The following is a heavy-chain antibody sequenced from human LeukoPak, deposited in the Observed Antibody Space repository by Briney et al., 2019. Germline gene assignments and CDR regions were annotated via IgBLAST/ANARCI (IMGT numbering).Heavy chain of an antibody. CDR3: AKDGEQQLIRGYFDY. Sequence: GGSLRLSCAASAFTFSSYAMSWVRQAPGKGLEWVSVISGSGGSTFYADSVKGRFTISRDNSKNTLYLQMNSLRGEDTAIYYCAKDGEQQLIRGYFDYWGQGALVTVSS. CDR1: AFTFSSYA. D-gene: IGHD6-13*01. J-gene: IGHJ4*02. V-gene: IGHV3-23*01. CDR2: ISGSGGST.